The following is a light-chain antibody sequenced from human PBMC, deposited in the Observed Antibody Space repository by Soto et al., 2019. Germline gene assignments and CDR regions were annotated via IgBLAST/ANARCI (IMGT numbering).Light chain of an antibody. CDR2: GAS. Sequence: EIVLTQSPGTLSLSPGERATLSCRASQSVSSSYLAWYQQKPGQAPRLLIYGASSRATGIPDRFSGSGSGTDFTLTISRLEPEDFADYYCQQYGSSPRTFGQGTKVEIK. CDR1: QSVSSSY. CDR3: QQYGSSPRT. J-gene: IGKJ1*01. V-gene: IGKV3-20*01.